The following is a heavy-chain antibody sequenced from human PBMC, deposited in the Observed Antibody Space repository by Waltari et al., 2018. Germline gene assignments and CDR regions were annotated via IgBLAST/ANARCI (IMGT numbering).Heavy chain of an antibody. CDR1: GGSISSSSYY. CDR3: ARDGIGIAVAQH. Sequence: LQLQESGPGLVKPSETLSLTCTVSGGSISSSSYYWGWLRQPPGKGLEWVSVIYSGGSTYYADSVKGRFTISRDNSKNTLYLQMNSLRAEDTAVYYCARDGIGIAVAQHWGQGTLVTVSS. J-gene: IGHJ1*01. D-gene: IGHD6-19*01. V-gene: IGHV3-53*01. CDR2: IYSGGST.